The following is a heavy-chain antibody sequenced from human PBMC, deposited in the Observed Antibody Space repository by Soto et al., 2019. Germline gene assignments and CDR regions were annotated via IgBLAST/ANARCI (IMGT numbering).Heavy chain of an antibody. D-gene: IGHD1-26*01. CDR3: TQVYGSGSWGWYFHS. V-gene: IGHV2-5*02. J-gene: IGHJ4*02. Sequence: QITLRESGPSLVKPTETLTLTCTFSGFSLTTTGVGVGWIRQPPGKALEWLAVVFWDGSERYSPSLKSRVTITKDTSKDQVVFTMTNMDPADTATYYCTQVYGSGSWGWYFHSWGQGTLVTVSS. CDR2: VFWDGSE. CDR1: GFSLTTTGVG.